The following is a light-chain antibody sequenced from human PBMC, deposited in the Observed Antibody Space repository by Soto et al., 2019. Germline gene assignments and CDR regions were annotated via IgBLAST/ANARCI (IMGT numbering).Light chain of an antibody. V-gene: IGKV1-9*01. Sequence: DLQLTQSPSFLSASVGDRVTITCRASQGISSYLAWYQQKPGKAPKLLIYAASTLQSGVPSRFSGGGSGTEFTLTISSLQPEDFATYYCQQLNSYPRTFGQGTKVEIK. CDR2: AAS. CDR3: QQLNSYPRT. CDR1: QGISSY. J-gene: IGKJ1*01.